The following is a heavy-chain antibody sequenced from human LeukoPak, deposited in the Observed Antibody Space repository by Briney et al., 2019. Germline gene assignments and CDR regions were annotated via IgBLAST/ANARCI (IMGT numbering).Heavy chain of an antibody. CDR3: ARVEVEQWLPPAYYYYYGMDV. D-gene: IGHD6-19*01. CDR2: INPNSGGT. V-gene: IGHV1-2*02. Sequence: ASVKVSCKASGYTFTGYYMHWVRQAPGQGLEWMGWINPNSGGTNYAQKFQGRVTMTRDTSISTAYMELSRLRSDDTAGYYCARVEVEQWLPPAYYYYYGMDVWGQGTTVTVSS. CDR1: GYTFTGYY. J-gene: IGHJ6*02.